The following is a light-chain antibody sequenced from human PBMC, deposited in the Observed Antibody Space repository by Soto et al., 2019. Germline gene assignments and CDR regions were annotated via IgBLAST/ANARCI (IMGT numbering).Light chain of an antibody. CDR3: QQYKSWPFT. CDR2: TAS. V-gene: IGKV3-15*01. CDR1: QSVSNN. J-gene: IGKJ3*01. Sequence: EILMTQSPATLSVSPGERAALSCRASQSVSNNLAWYQQRPGQAPRLLIFTASTRAADIPARFSGSGSGTEFTLTISSLQSEDFAVYFCQQYKSWPFTFGPGTKVDIK.